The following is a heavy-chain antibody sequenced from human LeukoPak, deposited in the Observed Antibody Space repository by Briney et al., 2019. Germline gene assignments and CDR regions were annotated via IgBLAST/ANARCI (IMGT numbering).Heavy chain of an antibody. J-gene: IGHJ3*02. CDR3: ARQREGVSLTDAFDI. CDR1: GDSNNTYY. CDR2: IFDSGTYSGST. D-gene: IGHD3-3*01. Sequence: SETLSLTCSVSGDSNNTYYYWTWIRQPPGKGLEWIGYIFDSGTYSGSTNYNPSLRSRVTISVHSSKNQFSLSLSSVTAADTAIYYCARQREGVSLTDAFDIWGQGTKVTVSS. V-gene: IGHV4-59*08.